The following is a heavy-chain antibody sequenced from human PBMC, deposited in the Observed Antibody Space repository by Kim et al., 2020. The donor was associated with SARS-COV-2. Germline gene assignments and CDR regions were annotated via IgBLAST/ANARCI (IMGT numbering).Heavy chain of an antibody. J-gene: IGHJ6*02. D-gene: IGHD4-17*01. Sequence: GGSLRLSCAASGFTFSSYWMNWVRQAPGKGLEWVANIKQDGSEKYYVDSVKGRFTISRDNAKNSLYLQMNSLRAEDTAVYYCARAFTVTTHYYYGMDVWGQGTTVTVSS. V-gene: IGHV3-7*03. CDR1: GFTFSSYW. CDR3: ARAFTVTTHYYYGMDV. CDR2: IKQDGSEK.